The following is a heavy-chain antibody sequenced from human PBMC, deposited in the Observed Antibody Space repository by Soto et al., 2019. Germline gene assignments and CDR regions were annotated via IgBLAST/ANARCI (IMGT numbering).Heavy chain of an antibody. CDR2: ISGSDDST. J-gene: IGHJ4*02. D-gene: IGHD6-6*01. CDR3: AKRSSSSTFDY. Sequence: EVQLLESGGGLVQPGESLRLSCAASGFTFSSYAMSWVRQAPGKGLEWVSVISGSDDSTYYAASVKGRFTIATDNSQNAPYAQMNTLRAEDTAVYYCAKRSSSSTFDYWGQSTLVTVSS. CDR1: GFTFSSYA. V-gene: IGHV3-23*01.